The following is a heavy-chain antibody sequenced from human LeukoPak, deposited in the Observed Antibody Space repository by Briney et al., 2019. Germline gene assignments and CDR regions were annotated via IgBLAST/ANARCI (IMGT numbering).Heavy chain of an antibody. V-gene: IGHV3-13*01. D-gene: IGHD3-22*01. CDR2: IGTAGDT. Sequence: GGSLRLSCAASGFTFSSYAMSWVRHAAGKGLEWVSAIGTAGDTYYPGSVTGRFTISRENAKNSLYLQMSSLRAGDTAVYYCARKAYDSSGYDYWGQGTLVTVSS. CDR1: GFTFSSYA. J-gene: IGHJ4*02. CDR3: ARKAYDSSGYDY.